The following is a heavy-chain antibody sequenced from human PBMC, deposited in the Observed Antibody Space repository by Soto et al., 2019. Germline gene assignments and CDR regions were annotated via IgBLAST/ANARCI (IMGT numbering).Heavy chain of an antibody. CDR2: INHSGRT. CDR1: GGSFSGYY. V-gene: IGHV4-34*01. Sequence: PSETLSLTCAVYGGSFSGYYWSWIRQTPGKGLEWIGEINHSGRTNYNPSLKSRVTISVDTSKNQLSLRLSSVTAADTAVYYCARIPSPWGQGTLVTVSS. D-gene: IGHD2-21*01. CDR3: ARIPSP. J-gene: IGHJ5*02.